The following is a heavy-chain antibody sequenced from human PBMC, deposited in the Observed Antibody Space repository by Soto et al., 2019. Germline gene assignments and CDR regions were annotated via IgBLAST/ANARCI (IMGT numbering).Heavy chain of an antibody. CDR3: ARVGVGLAAPRVWPY. D-gene: IGHD6-13*01. V-gene: IGHV1-18*01. Sequence: GASVKVSCKASGYTLTSYGISWVRQAPGQGLEWMAWINPYNGNTKYAEKFLGRVTVTTDTSTATAYREVRSLTSDDTAGFYCARVGVGLAAPRVWPYWGQGTLVTVSS. CDR2: INPYNGNT. CDR1: GYTLTSYG. J-gene: IGHJ4*02.